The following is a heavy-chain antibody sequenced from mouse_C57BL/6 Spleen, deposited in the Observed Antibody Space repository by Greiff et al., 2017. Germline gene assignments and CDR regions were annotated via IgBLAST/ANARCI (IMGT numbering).Heavy chain of an antibody. CDR2: INPSTGGT. CDR3: ASIYGNHFAY. Sequence: EVQLQQSGPELVKPGASVKISCKASGYSFTGYYMNWVKQSPEKSLEWIGEINPSTGGTTYNQKFKAKATLTVDKSSSTAYMQLKSLTSEDSAVYYCASIYGNHFAYWGQGTLVTVSA. D-gene: IGHD2-1*01. J-gene: IGHJ3*01. V-gene: IGHV1-42*01. CDR1: GYSFTGYY.